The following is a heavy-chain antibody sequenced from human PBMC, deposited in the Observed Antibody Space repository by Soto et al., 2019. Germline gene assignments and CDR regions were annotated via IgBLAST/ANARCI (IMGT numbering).Heavy chain of an antibody. CDR2: ITTFNGNT. CDR1: GYSFPSHG. CDR3: ATLPPYYFDTSGYPLED. D-gene: IGHD3-22*01. J-gene: IGHJ4*02. Sequence: GASVKVSCKASGYSFPSHGIGWMRQAPGQGLEWMGWITTFNGNTNYAKKFQERVTMTADKSTSTVYMELRSLRYDDAAVYFCATLPPYYFDTSGYPLEDWGQGTLVTVSS. V-gene: IGHV1-18*01.